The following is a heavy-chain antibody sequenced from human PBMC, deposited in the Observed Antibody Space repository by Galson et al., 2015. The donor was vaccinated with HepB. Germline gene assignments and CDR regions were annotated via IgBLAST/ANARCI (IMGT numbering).Heavy chain of an antibody. D-gene: IGHD4/OR15-4a*01. Sequence: SLRLSCAASGFTFSSYAMSWVRQAPGKGLEWVSAISGSGGSTYYADSVKGRFTISRDNSKNTLYLQMNSPRAEDTAVYYCAKDRPNYGTGTPGYWGQGTLVTVSS. CDR2: ISGSGGST. CDR3: AKDRPNYGTGTPGY. J-gene: IGHJ4*02. V-gene: IGHV3-23*01. CDR1: GFTFSSYA.